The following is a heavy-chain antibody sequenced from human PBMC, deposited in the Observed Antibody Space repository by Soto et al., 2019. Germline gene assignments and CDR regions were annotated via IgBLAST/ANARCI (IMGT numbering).Heavy chain of an antibody. CDR3: ARDGDGDTVVVPAAIPGHYYYYGMDV. D-gene: IGHD2-2*02. J-gene: IGHJ6*02. CDR2: ISAYNGNT. CDR1: GYTFTSYG. V-gene: IGHV1-18*01. Sequence: QVQLVQSGAEVKKPGASVKVSCKASGYTFTSYGISWVRQAPGQGLEWMGWISAYNGNTNYAQKLQGRVTMTTDTSTSTAYMELRSLRSDDTAVYYCARDGDGDTVVVPAAIPGHYYYYGMDVWGQGTTVTVSS.